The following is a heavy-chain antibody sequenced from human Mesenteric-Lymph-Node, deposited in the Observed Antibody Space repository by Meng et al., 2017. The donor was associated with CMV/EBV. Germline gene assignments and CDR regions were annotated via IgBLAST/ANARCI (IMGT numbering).Heavy chain of an antibody. CDR1: GYTFTSYG. V-gene: IGHV1-18*01. Sequence: ASVKVSCKASGYTFTSYGISWVRQAPGQGLEWMGWISAYNGNTNYAQKLQGRVTMTTDTSTSTAYMELSSLRSEDTAVYYCARDGYSSSLYYYGMDVWGQGTTVTVSS. D-gene: IGHD6-13*01. CDR3: ARDGYSSSLYYYGMDV. J-gene: IGHJ6*02. CDR2: ISAYNGNT.